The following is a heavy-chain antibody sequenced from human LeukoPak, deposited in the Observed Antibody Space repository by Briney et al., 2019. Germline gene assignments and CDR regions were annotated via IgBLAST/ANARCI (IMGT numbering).Heavy chain of an antibody. Sequence: PGGSLRLSCAASGFTFSSYAMSWVHQAPGKGLEWVSGISGSGDSTYYADSVKGRFTISRDNSKNTLYLQMNSLRAEDTAVYYCARSRGSYGFPLGAFDIWGQGTMVTVSS. CDR1: GFTFSSYA. CDR2: ISGSGDST. CDR3: ARSRGSYGFPLGAFDI. J-gene: IGHJ3*02. V-gene: IGHV3-23*01. D-gene: IGHD1-26*01.